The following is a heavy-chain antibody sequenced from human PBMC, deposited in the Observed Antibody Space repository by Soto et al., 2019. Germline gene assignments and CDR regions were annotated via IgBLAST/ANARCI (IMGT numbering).Heavy chain of an antibody. V-gene: IGHV3-9*01. J-gene: IGHJ6*02. D-gene: IGHD4-17*01. CDR1: GFTFDDYA. CDR3: AKDMGTVTTTAAYGMDV. Sequence: EVQLVESGGGLVQPGRSLRLSCAASGFTFDDYAMHWVRQAPGKGLEWVSGISWNSGSIGYADSVKGRFTISRDNAKNSLYLQMNSLRAEDTALYYSAKDMGTVTTTAAYGMDVWGQGTTVTVSS. CDR2: ISWNSGSI.